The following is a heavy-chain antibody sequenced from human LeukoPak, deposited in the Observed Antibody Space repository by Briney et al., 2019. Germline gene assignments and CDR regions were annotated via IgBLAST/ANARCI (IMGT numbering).Heavy chain of an antibody. CDR3: ARGSYDSSGYLFDY. J-gene: IGHJ4*02. CDR2: INSDGSST. D-gene: IGHD3-22*01. Sequence: GGSLRPSCAASGFTFDKYGMSWVRQTPEKGLEWVSRINSDGSSTSYADSVKGRFTISRDNAKNTLYLQMNSLRAEDTAVYYCARGSYDSSGYLFDYWGQGTLVTVSS. V-gene: IGHV3-74*01. CDR1: GFTFDKYG.